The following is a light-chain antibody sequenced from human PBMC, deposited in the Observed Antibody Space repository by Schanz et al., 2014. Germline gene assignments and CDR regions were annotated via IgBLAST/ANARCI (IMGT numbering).Light chain of an antibody. Sequence: EIVLTQSPGTLSLSPGERATLSCRASQSVSRNYLAWYQQKPGQAPRLLIYGASNRATGIPDRFSGSGSGPDFTLTISRLEPEDFAVYYCQQYSSPRTFGQGTKVEIK. V-gene: IGKV3-20*01. CDR2: GAS. CDR3: QQYSSPRT. CDR1: QSVSRNY. J-gene: IGKJ1*01.